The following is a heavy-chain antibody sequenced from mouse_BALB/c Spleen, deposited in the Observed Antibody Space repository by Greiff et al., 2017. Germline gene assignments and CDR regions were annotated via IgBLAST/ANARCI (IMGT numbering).Heavy chain of an antibody. CDR1: GFTFSDYY. CDR2: ISDGGSYT. D-gene: IGHD1-1*02. CDR3: ARDEGGYGYLDC. V-gene: IGHV5-4*02. Sequence: EVLLVESGGGLVKPGGSLKLSCAASGFTFSDYYMYWVRQTPEKRLEWVATISDGGSYTYYPDSVKGRFTISRDNAKNNLYLQMSSLKSEDTAMYYCARDEGGYGYLDCWGQGTTLTVSS. J-gene: IGHJ2*01.